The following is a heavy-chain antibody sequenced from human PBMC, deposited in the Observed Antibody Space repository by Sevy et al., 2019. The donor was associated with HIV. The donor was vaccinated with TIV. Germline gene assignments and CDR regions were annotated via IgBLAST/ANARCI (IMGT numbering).Heavy chain of an antibody. CDR1: GGSITGYY. V-gene: IGHV4-59*12. Sequence: SETLSLTCTVSGGSITGYYWSWIRQPPGKGLEWIGYISNSGSTNYNPSLKSRVTMLVDTSKNQFSLKLKSVTAADTAVYHCARNGGGYSYEVWGQGALVTVSS. CDR2: ISNSGST. CDR3: ARNGGGYSYEV. J-gene: IGHJ4*02. D-gene: IGHD5-18*01.